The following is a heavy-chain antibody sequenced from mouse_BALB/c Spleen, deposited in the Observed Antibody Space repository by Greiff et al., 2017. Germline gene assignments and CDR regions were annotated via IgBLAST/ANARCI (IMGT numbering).Heavy chain of an antibody. Sequence: DVHLVESGGGLVKPGGSLKLSCAASGFTFSDYYMYWVRQTPEKRLEWVATISDGGSYTYYPDSVKGRFTISRDNAKNNLYLQMSSLKSEDTAMYYCARDNYRYGAWFAYWGQGTLVTVSA. D-gene: IGHD2-14*01. CDR3: ARDNYRYGAWFAY. J-gene: IGHJ3*01. CDR2: ISDGGSYT. CDR1: GFTFSDYY. V-gene: IGHV5-4*02.